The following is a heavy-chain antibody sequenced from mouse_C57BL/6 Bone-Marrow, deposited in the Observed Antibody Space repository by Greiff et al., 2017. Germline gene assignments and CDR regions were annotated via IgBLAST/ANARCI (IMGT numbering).Heavy chain of an antibody. D-gene: IGHD1-1*01. CDR2: IYPRDGST. CDR1: GFNITDDY. CDR3: ARDYGSSYWYFDV. V-gene: IGHV1-85*01. Sequence: QVQLQQSGAELVRPGASVKLSCTASGFNITDDYMHWVKQRPEQGLEWIGWIYPRDGSTKYNEKFKGKATLTVDTSSSTAYMELHSLTSEDSAVYFCARDYGSSYWYFDVWCTGTTVTVSS. J-gene: IGHJ1*03.